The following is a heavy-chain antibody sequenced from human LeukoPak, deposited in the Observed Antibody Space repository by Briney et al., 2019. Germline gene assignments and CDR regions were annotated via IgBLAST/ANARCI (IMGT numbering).Heavy chain of an antibody. CDR2: ISGYNGNT. V-gene: IGHV1-18*04. CDR3: GRDYYYGTSAPYNFGIDV. J-gene: IGHJ6*02. Sequence: ASVKVSCTASGYTLTKYGISWVRQAPGHGPEWMGWISGYNGNTNYAQKFQGRVTMTTDTSTSTAYMELRDLKSDDTAVYYCGRDYYYGTSAPYNFGIDVWGQGTTVTVSS. CDR1: GYTLTKYG. D-gene: IGHD3-10*01.